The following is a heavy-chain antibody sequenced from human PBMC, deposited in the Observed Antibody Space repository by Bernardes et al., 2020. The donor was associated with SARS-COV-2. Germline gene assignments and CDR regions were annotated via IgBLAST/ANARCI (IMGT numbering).Heavy chain of an antibody. D-gene: IGHD6-13*01. Sequence: ASVKVSCKASGYTFTGYFIHWVRQAPGQRLEWMGWINPNTGGTNYQGRVTMTRDTSITTAYMELSRLGSDDTAIYFCARTRTTISTAGIPVDYWGQGTLVTVSS. CDR2: INPNTGGT. CDR1: GYTFTGYF. J-gene: IGHJ4*02. V-gene: IGHV1-2*02. CDR3: ARTRTTISTAGIPVDY.